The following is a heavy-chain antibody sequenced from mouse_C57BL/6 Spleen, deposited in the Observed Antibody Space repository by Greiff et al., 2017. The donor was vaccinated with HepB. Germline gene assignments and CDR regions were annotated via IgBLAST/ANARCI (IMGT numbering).Heavy chain of an antibody. V-gene: IGHV5-6*02. CDR3: AREGDGNYAFDY. CDR1: GFTFSSYG. CDR2: ISSGGSYT. J-gene: IGHJ2*01. D-gene: IGHD2-1*01. Sequence: EVMLVESGGDLVKPGGSLKLSCAASGFTFSSYGMSWVRQTPDKRLEWVATISSGGSYTYYPDSVKGRFTISRDNAKNTLYLQMSSLKSEDTAMYYCAREGDGNYAFDYWGQGTTLTVSS.